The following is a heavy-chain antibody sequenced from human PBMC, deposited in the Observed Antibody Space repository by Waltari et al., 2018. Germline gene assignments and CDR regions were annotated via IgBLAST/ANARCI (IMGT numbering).Heavy chain of an antibody. J-gene: IGHJ3*01. D-gene: IGHD6-6*01. Sequence: QVQLVQSGAEVKKPGASVEVSCKASGYTFRDNYIHWVRQAPGQGLEWMGWLNPYSGATNSAEEFQGRLTMTRDTSTTTAFMALTGLTTDDTAVYYCARDVRRAFDVWGQGTMVAVSS. CDR2: LNPYSGAT. CDR1: GYTFRDNY. CDR3: ARDVRRAFDV. V-gene: IGHV1-2*02.